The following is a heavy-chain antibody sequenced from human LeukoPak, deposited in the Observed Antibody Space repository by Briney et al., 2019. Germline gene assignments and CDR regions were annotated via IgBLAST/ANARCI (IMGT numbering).Heavy chain of an antibody. V-gene: IGHV4-34*01. CDR1: GGSFSGYY. CDR3: ARVHRHTVATDYYYYMDV. D-gene: IGHD4-17*01. Sequence: PSETLSLTCAVSGGSFSGYYWSWIRQPPGRGLEWVGEINHSGSTNYTPSLKSRVTISVDTSKNQFSLKLSSVTAADTAVYCCARVHRHTVATDYYYYMDVWGKGTTVTVS. CDR2: INHSGST. J-gene: IGHJ6*03.